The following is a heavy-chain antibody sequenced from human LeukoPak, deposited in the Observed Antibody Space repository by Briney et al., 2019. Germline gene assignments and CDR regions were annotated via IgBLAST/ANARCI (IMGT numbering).Heavy chain of an antibody. V-gene: IGHV1-46*01. CDR1: GYTFTSYY. D-gene: IGHD6-6*01. Sequence: GASVKVSCKASGYTFTSYYMHWVRQAPGQGLEWMGIINPSGGSTSYAQKFQGRVTMTRDTSTSTVYMELSSLRSEDTAVYYCARDLGGVHEHSSSYFHYYYMDVWGKGTTVTVSS. CDR2: INPSGGST. J-gene: IGHJ6*03. CDR3: ARDLGGVHEHSSSYFHYYYMDV.